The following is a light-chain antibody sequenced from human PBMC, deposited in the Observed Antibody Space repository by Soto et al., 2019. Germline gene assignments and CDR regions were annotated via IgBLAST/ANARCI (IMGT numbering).Light chain of an antibody. V-gene: IGKV3-15*01. CDR1: QSVSSN. Sequence: EIVMTQSPATLSVSPGERATLSCRASQSVSSNLAWYQQKPGQAPRLLIYRASTRATGLPAGFSGSGSGTEFTLTISILHSEDFAVYYCQQYNNWYTFGQGTKLEIK. CDR2: RAS. CDR3: QQYNNWYT. J-gene: IGKJ2*01.